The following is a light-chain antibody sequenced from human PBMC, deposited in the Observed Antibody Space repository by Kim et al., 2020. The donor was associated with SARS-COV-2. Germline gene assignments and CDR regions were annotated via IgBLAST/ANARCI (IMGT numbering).Light chain of an antibody. V-gene: IGKV3-15*01. Sequence: SPGERATLSCRASQTVVNNLAWYQQKPGQAPRLLIDAASTRANGIAARVSGSGSGTDFTLTITSLQSEDSAVYYCQQYNDWPSITFGRGTRLQIK. CDR2: AAS. CDR1: QTVVNN. J-gene: IGKJ5*01. CDR3: QQYNDWPSIT.